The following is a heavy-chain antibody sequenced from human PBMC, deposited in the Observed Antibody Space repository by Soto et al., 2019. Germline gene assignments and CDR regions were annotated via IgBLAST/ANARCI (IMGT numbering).Heavy chain of an antibody. Sequence: GESLKISCAASGFTFSSYGMHWVRQAPGKGLEWVAVISYDGSNKYYADSVKGRFTISRDNSKNTLYLQMNSLRAEDTAVYYCAKDLSWVTTSTYYGMDVWGQGTTVTVSS. D-gene: IGHD4-17*01. J-gene: IGHJ6*02. CDR3: AKDLSWVTTSTYYGMDV. V-gene: IGHV3-30*18. CDR2: ISYDGSNK. CDR1: GFTFSSYG.